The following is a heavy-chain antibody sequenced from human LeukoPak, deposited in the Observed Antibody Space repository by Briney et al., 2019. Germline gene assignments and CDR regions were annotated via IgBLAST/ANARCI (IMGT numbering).Heavy chain of an antibody. CDR1: GGSFSGYY. J-gene: IGHJ4*02. Sequence: SETLSLTCAVYGGSFSGYYWSWIRQPPGKGLEWVGEINHSGSTNYNPSLKSRVTISVDTCKNQFSLKLSSVTAADTAVYYCAADYVWGSYRTVDYWGQGTLVTVSS. V-gene: IGHV4-34*01. D-gene: IGHD3-16*02. CDR3: AADYVWGSYRTVDY. CDR2: INHSGST.